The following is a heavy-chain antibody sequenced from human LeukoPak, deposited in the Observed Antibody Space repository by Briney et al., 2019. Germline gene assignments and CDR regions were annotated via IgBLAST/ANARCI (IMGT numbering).Heavy chain of an antibody. CDR1: GGTFSSYA. D-gene: IGHD3-22*01. CDR3: ARDCEIVVVDRSDYFDY. Sequence: ASVKVSCKASGGTFSSYAISWVRQAPGQGLEWMGRIIPILGIANYAQKFQGRVTITADKSTSTAYMELSSLRSEDTAVYYCARDCEIVVVDRSDYFDYWGQGTLVTVSS. J-gene: IGHJ4*02. V-gene: IGHV1-69*04. CDR2: IIPILGIA.